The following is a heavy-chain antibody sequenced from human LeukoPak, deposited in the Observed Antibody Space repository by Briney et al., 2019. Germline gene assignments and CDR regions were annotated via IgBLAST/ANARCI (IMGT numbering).Heavy chain of an antibody. CDR2: ISSSSSYI. CDR1: GFTFSSYS. V-gene: IGHV3-21*01. J-gene: IGHJ3*02. CDR3: ARENDSSGYSDAFDI. Sequence: PGGSLRLSCAVSGFTFSSYSMNWVRQAPGKGLEWVSSISSSSSYIFYADSVKGRFTVSRDNAKNSLHLQMNSLRAEDTAVYYCARENDSSGYSDAFDIWGQGTMVTVSA. D-gene: IGHD3-22*01.